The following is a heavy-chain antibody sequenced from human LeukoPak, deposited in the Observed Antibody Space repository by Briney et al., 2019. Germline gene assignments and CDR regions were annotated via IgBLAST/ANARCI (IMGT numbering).Heavy chain of an antibody. V-gene: IGHV4-59*01. D-gene: IGHD6-19*01. Sequence: PSETLSLTCTVSGGSISSYYWSWIRQPPGKGLEWIGYIYFSGSTNYNPSLRSRVTISVDTSKNQFSLKLSSVTAADTAVYYCASVSSSGWYAIDYWGQGTLVTVSS. CDR2: IYFSGST. J-gene: IGHJ4*02. CDR1: GGSISSYY. CDR3: ASVSSSGWYAIDY.